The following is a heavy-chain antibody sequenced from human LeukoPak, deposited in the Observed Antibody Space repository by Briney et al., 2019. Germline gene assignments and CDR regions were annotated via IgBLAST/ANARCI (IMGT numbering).Heavy chain of an antibody. J-gene: IGHJ4*02. V-gene: IGHV4-34*01. Sequence: SETLCLTCAVYGGSFSGYYWSWIRQPPGKGLEWIGEINHSGSTNYNPSLKSRVTISVDTSKNQFSLKLSSVTAADTAVYYCARGGDSYYFDYWGQGTLVTVSS. CDR3: ARGGDSYYFDY. CDR2: INHSGST. CDR1: GGSFSGYY. D-gene: IGHD2-21*02.